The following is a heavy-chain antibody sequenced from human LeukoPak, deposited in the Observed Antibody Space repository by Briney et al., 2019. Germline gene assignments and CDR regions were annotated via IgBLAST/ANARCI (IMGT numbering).Heavy chain of an antibody. CDR2: IRPDGSDN. CDR3: SGRSGFSSIY. CDR1: GFTFNIHW. D-gene: IGHD2-2*01. V-gene: IGHV3-7*01. J-gene: IGHJ4*02. Sequence: GGSLRLSCEASGFTFNIHWMNWVRQAPGKGLQWFAYIRPDGSDNVYVDSVRGRFTISRDNAKNFVYLQMNNLSSEESAVYYCSGRSGFSSIYCGQGIRVTDSS.